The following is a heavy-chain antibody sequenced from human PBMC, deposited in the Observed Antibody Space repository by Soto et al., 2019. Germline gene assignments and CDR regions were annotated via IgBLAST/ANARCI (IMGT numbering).Heavy chain of an antibody. V-gene: IGHV4-61*01. CDR2: VYYTGTT. Sequence: QVQLQESGPGLVKPSETLSLTCTVSGGFVSSASYFWSWIRQPPGKEMEFIAYVYYTGTTKYSPPRDSRASISLDTSKNQSSLSLSSVATADKSIYYGASMSFGEVPYWFDPWGQGILVTVS. CDR1: GGFVSSASYF. D-gene: IGHD3-3*01. CDR3: ASMSFGEVPYWFDP. J-gene: IGHJ5*02.